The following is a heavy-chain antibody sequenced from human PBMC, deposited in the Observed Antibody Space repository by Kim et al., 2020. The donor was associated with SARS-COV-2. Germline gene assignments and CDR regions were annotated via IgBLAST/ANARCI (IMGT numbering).Heavy chain of an antibody. Sequence: GGSLRLFCAASGFTFDDYAMHWVRQAPGKGLEWVSGISWNSGSIGYADSVKGRFTISRDNAKNSLYLQMNSLRAEDTALYYCAKDNDISDYFDYWGQGTLVTVSS. J-gene: IGHJ4*02. D-gene: IGHD3-9*01. V-gene: IGHV3-9*01. CDR1: GFTFDDYA. CDR2: ISWNSGSI. CDR3: AKDNDISDYFDY.